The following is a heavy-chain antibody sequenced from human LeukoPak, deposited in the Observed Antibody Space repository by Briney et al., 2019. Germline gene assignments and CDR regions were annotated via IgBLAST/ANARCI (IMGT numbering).Heavy chain of an antibody. CDR1: GLSFSDYG. CDR2: IWSNGSNK. V-gene: IGHV3-33*01. Sequence: GGSLRLSCVVSGLSFSDYGMHWVRQAPGKGLEWVAVIWSNGSNKYYADSVKGRFTISRDNSKNTVYLQMNTLRADDTAVYFCASAAGPFDHWGQGTLVTVSS. D-gene: IGHD6-13*01. CDR3: ASAAGPFDH. J-gene: IGHJ4*02.